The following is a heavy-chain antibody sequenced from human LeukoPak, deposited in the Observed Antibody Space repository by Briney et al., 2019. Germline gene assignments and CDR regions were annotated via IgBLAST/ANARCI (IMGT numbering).Heavy chain of an antibody. V-gene: IGHV4-4*07. CDR2: IYTSGST. D-gene: IGHD2-2*01. CDR3: ARDRVVPAPSYYYYYGMDV. Sequence: SETLSLTCTVSGGSISSYYWSWIRHPAGKGLEWIGRIYTSGSTNYNPSLKSRVTMSVDTSKNQFSLKLSSVTAADTAVYYCARDRVVPAPSYYYYYGMDVWGQGTTVTVSS. CDR1: GGSISSYY. J-gene: IGHJ6*02.